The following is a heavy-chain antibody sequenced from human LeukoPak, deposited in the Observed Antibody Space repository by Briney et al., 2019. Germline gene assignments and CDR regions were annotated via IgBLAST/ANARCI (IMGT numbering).Heavy chain of an antibody. CDR2: ISSSGSTI. Sequence: GGSLRLSCAASGFTFSDYYMSWIRQAPGKGLEWVSYISSSGSTIYYADSVKGRFTISRDNAMNSLYLQMNSLRAEDTAVYYCARVYDFWSGRYFDYWGQGTLVTVSS. CDR3: ARVYDFWSGRYFDY. CDR1: GFTFSDYY. J-gene: IGHJ4*02. V-gene: IGHV3-11*04. D-gene: IGHD3-3*01.